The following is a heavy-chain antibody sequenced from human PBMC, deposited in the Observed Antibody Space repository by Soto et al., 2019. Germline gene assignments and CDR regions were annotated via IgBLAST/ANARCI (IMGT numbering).Heavy chain of an antibody. D-gene: IGHD2-2*01. J-gene: IGHJ5*02. V-gene: IGHV4-31*03. CDR3: ARWRRIVVVPAAPYGGYNWLDP. Sequence: SETLSLTCTFSVVSISSGGYYCSWIRQHPWKGLEWIGYIYYSGSTYYNPSLKSRVTISVDTSKNQFSLKLSSVTAADTAVYYCARWRRIVVVPAAPYGGYNWLDPRGQGNLVTV. CDR1: VVSISSGGYY. CDR2: IYYSGST.